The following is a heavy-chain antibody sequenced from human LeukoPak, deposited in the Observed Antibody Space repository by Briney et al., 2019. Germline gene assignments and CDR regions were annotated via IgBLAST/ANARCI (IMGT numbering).Heavy chain of an antibody. D-gene: IGHD4-17*01. Sequence: GGSLRLSCAASGFTFSNYWMTWVRQAPGKGLEWVANIKVDESEKYYVDSVRGRFTISRDNARNSLYLQMNSLRAEDTAVYYCARHGDYHYNSWGQGTLVTVSS. V-gene: IGHV3-7*05. CDR2: IKVDESEK. CDR3: ARHGDYHYNS. J-gene: IGHJ4*02. CDR1: GFTFSNYW.